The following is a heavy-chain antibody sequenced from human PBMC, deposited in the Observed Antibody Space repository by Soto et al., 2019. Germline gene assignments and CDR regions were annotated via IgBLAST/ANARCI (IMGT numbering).Heavy chain of an antibody. Sequence: QVQLMQSGAEVKKPGASVKVSCKASGDTFTDYYIHWVRQAPGQGLEWMGTVNPSGGHTTYAQHFLGRVTRTRDPSPXTLYMELTSLTSDDTAIYYCARGGHVVVVTAALDYWGQGTLVTVSS. CDR1: GDTFTDYY. J-gene: IGHJ4*02. CDR2: VNPSGGHT. D-gene: IGHD2-21*02. CDR3: ARGGHVVVVTAALDY. V-gene: IGHV1-46*01.